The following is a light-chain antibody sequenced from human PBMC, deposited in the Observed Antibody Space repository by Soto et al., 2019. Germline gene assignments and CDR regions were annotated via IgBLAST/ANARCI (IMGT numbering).Light chain of an antibody. CDR3: QQYGSSPPIT. CDR1: QSVSSNY. CDR2: GAS. Sequence: EIVLTQSPGTLSWSPGERATLSCRASQSVSSNYLAWYQQKPGQAPRLLIYGASSRATGIPDRFSGSGSGTDFTLTISRLEPEDFAVFYCQQYGSSPPITFGQGTRLEIK. V-gene: IGKV3-20*01. J-gene: IGKJ5*01.